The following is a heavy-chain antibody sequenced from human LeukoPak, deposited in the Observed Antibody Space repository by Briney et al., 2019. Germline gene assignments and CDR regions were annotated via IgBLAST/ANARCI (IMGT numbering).Heavy chain of an antibody. J-gene: IGHJ4*02. CDR3: AKDSIGVVGHFDY. CDR1: GFTFDDYA. V-gene: IGHV3-9*01. D-gene: IGHD6-19*01. Sequence: GRSLRLSCAASGFTFDDYAMHWVRQAPGKGLEWVSGISWNSGSIGYADSVKGRFTISRDNSKNTLYLQMNSLRAEDTAVYYCAKDSIGVVGHFDYWGQGTLVTVSS. CDR2: ISWNSGSI.